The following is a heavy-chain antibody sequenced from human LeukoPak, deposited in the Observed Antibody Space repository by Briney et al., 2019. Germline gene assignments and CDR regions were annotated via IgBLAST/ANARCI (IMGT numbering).Heavy chain of an antibody. J-gene: IGHJ4*02. Sequence: PGGSLRLSCAASGFTFSSYSMNWVRQAPGKGLEWVSSISSSSSYIYYADSVKGRFTISRDNAKNSLYLQMNSLRAEDTAVYYCAGASPYGSGSYYNDYWGQGTLVTVSS. D-gene: IGHD3-10*01. V-gene: IGHV3-21*01. CDR1: GFTFSSYS. CDR2: ISSSSSYI. CDR3: AGASPYGSGSYYNDY.